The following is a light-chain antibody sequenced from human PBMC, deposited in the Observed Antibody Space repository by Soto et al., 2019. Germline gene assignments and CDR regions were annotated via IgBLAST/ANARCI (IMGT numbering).Light chain of an antibody. CDR3: SSFATSYTYV. V-gene: IGLV2-14*01. CDR2: EVS. J-gene: IGLJ1*01. CDR1: SSDVGGYNY. Sequence: QSALTQPASASGSPGQSITISCTGTSSDVGGYNYVSWYQQHPGKAPKLMIYEVSNRPSGVSHRFSGSKSGNTASLTISGLQAEDEADYYCSSFATSYTYVFGTGTKLTVL.